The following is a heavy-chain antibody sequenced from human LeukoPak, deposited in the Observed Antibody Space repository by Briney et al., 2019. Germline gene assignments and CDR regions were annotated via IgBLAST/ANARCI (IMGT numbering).Heavy chain of an antibody. V-gene: IGHV3-48*01. J-gene: IGHJ4*02. D-gene: IGHD3-16*01. CDR2: ISTSSSTI. CDR1: GFTFSSYS. Sequence: PGGSLRLSCTASGFTFSSYSMNWVRQAPGKGLEWVSYISTSSSTIYNADSVKGRFTISRDDAKNSLYLQMNSVRVEDTAVYYCARDPPSGGFDSWGQGTLVTFSS. CDR3: ARDPPSGGFDS.